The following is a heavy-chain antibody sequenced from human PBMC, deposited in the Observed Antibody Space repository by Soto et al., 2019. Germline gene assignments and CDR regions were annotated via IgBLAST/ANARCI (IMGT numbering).Heavy chain of an antibody. D-gene: IGHD3-3*01. V-gene: IGHV4-59*12. Sequence: ASETLSLTCTVSGGSISSYYWSWIRQPPGKGLEWIGYIYYSGSTNYNPSLKSRVTISVDTSKNQFSLKLSSVTAADTAVYYCARDQSREYYDFWSGYPNPPYYYCYMDVWGKGTTVTVS. CDR1: GGSISSYY. J-gene: IGHJ6*03. CDR3: ARDQSREYYDFWSGYPNPPYYYCYMDV. CDR2: IYYSGST.